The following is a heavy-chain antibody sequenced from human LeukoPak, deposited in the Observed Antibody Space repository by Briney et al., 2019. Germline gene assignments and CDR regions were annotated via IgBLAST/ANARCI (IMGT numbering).Heavy chain of an antibody. Sequence: TSETLSLTCTVSGASVSSGRYYWSWIRHPPGKGLEWIGYIYYSGSTNYNPSLKSRATISVDTSKNQFSLKLSSVTAADTAVYYCARGSRGYSYGWGQGTLVTVSS. CDR3: ARGSRGYSYG. CDR2: IYYSGST. V-gene: IGHV4-61*01. D-gene: IGHD5-18*01. CDR1: GASVSSGRYY. J-gene: IGHJ4*02.